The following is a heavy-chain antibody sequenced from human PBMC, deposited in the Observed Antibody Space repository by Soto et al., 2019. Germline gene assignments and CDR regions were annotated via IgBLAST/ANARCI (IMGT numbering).Heavy chain of an antibody. Sequence: SETLSLTCTVSGVSVSTNTQYWGWIRQSPGKGLEWIGSIYYGGRTYYNPSLKGRVTISVDTSNNQVSLRVNSVTAADTAVYYCGRVVEGATRHTDSDSWGQGMLVTVSS. V-gene: IGHV4-39*02. CDR3: GRVVEGATRHTDSDS. D-gene: IGHD2-15*01. J-gene: IGHJ5*02. CDR2: IYYGGRT. CDR1: GVSVSTNTQY.